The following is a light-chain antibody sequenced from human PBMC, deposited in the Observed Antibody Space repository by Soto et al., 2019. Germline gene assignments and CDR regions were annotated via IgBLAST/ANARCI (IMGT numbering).Light chain of an antibody. Sequence: PGERATLSCRASQSVRSNLDWYQQKPGQAPRLLIYDATTRATGIPARFNGSGSGTEFTLSISSLQSEDIAVYYCQQYNNWPFTFGPGTKVDT. J-gene: IGKJ3*01. CDR1: QSVRSN. CDR2: DAT. V-gene: IGKV3-15*01. CDR3: QQYNNWPFT.